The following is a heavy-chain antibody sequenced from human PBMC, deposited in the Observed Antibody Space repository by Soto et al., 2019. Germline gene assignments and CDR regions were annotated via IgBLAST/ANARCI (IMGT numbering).Heavy chain of an antibody. CDR3: ARDGIPVVAATLGPNWFDP. Sequence: PWWSLRLSCAASGFICTSYAMNWVRQAPGKGLEWVSYISSNSGTIYYTDSVKGRFTISRDNTKNSLYLQMNSLRDDDTAVYYCARDGIPVVAATLGPNWFDPWGQGTLVTVSS. CDR1: GFICTSYA. CDR2: ISSNSGTI. V-gene: IGHV3-48*02. J-gene: IGHJ5*02. D-gene: IGHD2-15*01.